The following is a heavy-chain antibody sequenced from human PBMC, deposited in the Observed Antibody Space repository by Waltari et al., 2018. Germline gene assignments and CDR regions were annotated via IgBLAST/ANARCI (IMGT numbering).Heavy chain of an antibody. D-gene: IGHD3-22*01. Sequence: EVRLLESGGGLVQPGGSLRLSCAASGFTFSSYAMTWVRQAPGKGLDWVETISDSGGSTYYADSVKGRFTISRDNSKITLYLQMSSLRVEDTAIYYCGKLDYDGNGFPNYFDHWGQGTLVTVSS. J-gene: IGHJ4*02. CDR3: GKLDYDGNGFPNYFDH. CDR1: GFTFSSYA. V-gene: IGHV3-23*01. CDR2: ISDSGGST.